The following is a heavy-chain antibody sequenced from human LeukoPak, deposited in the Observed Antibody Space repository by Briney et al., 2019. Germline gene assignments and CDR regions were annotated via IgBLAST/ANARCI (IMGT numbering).Heavy chain of an antibody. CDR1: GFTFSSYW. V-gene: IGHV3-74*01. J-gene: IGHJ4*02. D-gene: IGHD3-10*01. CDR2: ISSDGSTT. CDR3: VNILFG. Sequence: GGSLRLSCAVPGFTFSSYWMHWVRRVPGEGLVWVSRISSDGSTTTYADSVKGRFTISRDNAKNTLYLQMNSLRAEDTAVYYCVNILFGWGQGTLVTVSS.